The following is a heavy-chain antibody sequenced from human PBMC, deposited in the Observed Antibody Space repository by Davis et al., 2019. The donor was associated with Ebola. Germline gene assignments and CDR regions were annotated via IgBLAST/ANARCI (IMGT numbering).Heavy chain of an antibody. V-gene: IGHV3-21*01. Sequence: GESLKISCAASGFTFSSYSMNWVRQAPGKGLEWVSSISSSSSYIYYADSVKGRFTISRDNAKNSLYLQMNSLRAEDTAVYYCARDIDSIFGVANYYYYGMDVWGQGTTVTVSS. CDR3: ARDIDSIFGVANYYYYGMDV. CDR1: GFTFSSYS. CDR2: ISSSSSYI. D-gene: IGHD3-3*01. J-gene: IGHJ6*02.